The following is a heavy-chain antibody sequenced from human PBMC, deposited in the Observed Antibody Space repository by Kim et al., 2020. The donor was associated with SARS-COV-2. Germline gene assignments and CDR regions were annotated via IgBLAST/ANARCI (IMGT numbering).Heavy chain of an antibody. J-gene: IGHJ4*02. CDR3: ARAGTLGPFDS. CDR2: T. Sequence: TYYADSVKGTFTISRANSTNTLYLQMIRLRAEDTAVYYCARAGTLGPFDSWGQGTLVTVSS. D-gene: IGHD1-1*01. V-gene: IGHV3-66*01.